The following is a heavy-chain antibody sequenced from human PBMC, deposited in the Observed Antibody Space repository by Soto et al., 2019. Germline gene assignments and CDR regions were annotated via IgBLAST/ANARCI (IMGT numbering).Heavy chain of an antibody. CDR1: GFTFSSYA. CDR2: ITGSGGST. CDR3: AKGQLELPYYFDY. D-gene: IGHD1-7*01. Sequence: GGSLRLSCAASGFTFSSYAMSWVRQAPGKGLEWGSAITGSGGSTYYADSVKGRFTISRDNSKNTLYLQMNSLRAEDTAVYYCAKGQLELPYYFDYWGQGTLVTAPQ. J-gene: IGHJ4*02. V-gene: IGHV3-23*01.